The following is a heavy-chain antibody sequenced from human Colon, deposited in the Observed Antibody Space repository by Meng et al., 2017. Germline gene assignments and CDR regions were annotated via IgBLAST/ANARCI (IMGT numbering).Heavy chain of an antibody. Sequence: GQRQESGPGLVKPAGTLSLTCAVSGGCIATNNGWSWVRQPPGKGLEWIGEIHPSGGTNYNPSLKSRVTMSIDNSKRQFSLNLSSVTAADTAVYYCARGGGCVNGVCGSLDYWGQGTLVTVSS. CDR1: GGCIATNNG. J-gene: IGHJ4*02. CDR2: IHPSGGT. CDR3: ARGGGCVNGVCGSLDY. V-gene: IGHV4-4*02. D-gene: IGHD2-8*01.